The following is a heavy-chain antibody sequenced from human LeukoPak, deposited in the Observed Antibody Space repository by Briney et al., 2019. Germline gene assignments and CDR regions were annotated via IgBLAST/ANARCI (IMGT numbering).Heavy chain of an antibody. CDR2: IAGSDTRT. CDR1: GFAFSAYE. Sequence: GGALRLSCAASGFAFSAYEMNWVRQAPGKGLEWVSYIAGSDTRTYYADSVKGRFTISRGNTKNSLYLQMNSLRAEDSGLYYCTTLGYHLDSWGQGTLVTVSS. J-gene: IGHJ4*02. CDR3: TTLGYHLDS. V-gene: IGHV3-48*03. D-gene: IGHD3-22*01.